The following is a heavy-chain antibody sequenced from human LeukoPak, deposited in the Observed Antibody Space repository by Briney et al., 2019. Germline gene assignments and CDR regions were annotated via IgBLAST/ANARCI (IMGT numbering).Heavy chain of an antibody. D-gene: IGHD3-16*01. CDR3: AKASLVSNADADL. V-gene: IGHV3-23*01. CDR2: LRGNGDT. CDR1: GFTFSSYA. J-gene: IGHJ4*02. Sequence: GGSLRLSCAASGFTFSSYAMSWVREAPARGLEWVSSLRGNGDTFYADSVKGRFTLSRDESRNTVYLQLNNLRVEDTAVYYCAKASLVSNADADLWGQGTVVTVSS.